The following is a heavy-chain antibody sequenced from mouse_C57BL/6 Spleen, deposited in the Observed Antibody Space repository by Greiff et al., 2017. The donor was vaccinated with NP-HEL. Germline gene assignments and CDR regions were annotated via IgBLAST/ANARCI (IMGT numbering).Heavy chain of an antibody. CDR2: INPGSGGT. Sequence: QVQLQQSGAELVRPGTSVKVSCKASGYAFTNYLIEWVKQRPGQGLEWIGVINPGSGGTNYNEKFKGKATLTADKSSSTAYMQLSSLTSEDSAVYFCAREGYSNSLDYWGQGTTLTVSS. CDR1: GYAFTNYL. J-gene: IGHJ2*01. CDR3: AREGYSNSLDY. V-gene: IGHV1-54*01. D-gene: IGHD2-5*01.